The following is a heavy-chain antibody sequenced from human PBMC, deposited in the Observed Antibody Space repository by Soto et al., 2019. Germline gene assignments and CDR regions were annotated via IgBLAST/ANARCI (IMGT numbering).Heavy chain of an antibody. V-gene: IGHV1-69*01. J-gene: IGHJ1*01. CDR3: ARDEAAAALSAEYFQH. D-gene: IGHD6-13*01. Sequence: QVQLVQSGAEVKKPGSSVKVSCKASGGTFSSYAISWVRQAPGQGLEWMGGIIPIFGTANYAQKFQGRVTITADESTSTADMELSSLRSEDTAVYYCARDEAAAALSAEYFQHWGQGTLVTVSS. CDR2: IIPIFGTA. CDR1: GGTFSSYA.